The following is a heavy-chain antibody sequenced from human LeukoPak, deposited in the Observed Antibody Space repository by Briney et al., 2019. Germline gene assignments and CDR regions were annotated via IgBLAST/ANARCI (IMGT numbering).Heavy chain of an antibody. V-gene: IGHV3-23*01. CDR1: GFTFSSYA. Sequence: GGSLRLSCAASGFTFSSYAKSWVRQAPGKGLEWVSAISGSGGSTYYADSVKGRFTISRDNSKNTLYLQMNSLRAEDTAVYYCAKDLARIAARSLDYWGQGTLVTVSS. CDR2: ISGSGGST. D-gene: IGHD6-6*01. J-gene: IGHJ4*02. CDR3: AKDLARIAARSLDY.